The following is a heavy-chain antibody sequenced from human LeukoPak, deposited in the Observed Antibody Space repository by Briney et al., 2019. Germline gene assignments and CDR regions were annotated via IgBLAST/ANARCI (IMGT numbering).Heavy chain of an antibody. Sequence: GGSLRLSCAASGFTFDDYGMSWVRQAPGKGLERVSGINWNGGSTGYADSVKGRFSISRDNAKNSLYLQVSSLRAEDTAWYYCARGQNYYGSGSQTFDIWGQGTMVTVSS. V-gene: IGHV3-20*04. CDR2: INWNGGST. D-gene: IGHD3-10*01. CDR1: GFTFDDYG. J-gene: IGHJ3*02. CDR3: ARGQNYYGSGSQTFDI.